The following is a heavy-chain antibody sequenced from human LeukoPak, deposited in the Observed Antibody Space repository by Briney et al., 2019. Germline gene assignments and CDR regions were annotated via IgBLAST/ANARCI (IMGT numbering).Heavy chain of an antibody. CDR2: INPNSGGT. D-gene: IGHD3-10*01. V-gene: IGHV1-2*02. J-gene: IGHJ4*02. CDR1: GYTFTGYY. CDR3: ATGAKFLITMVRGVYYFDY. Sequence: ASVKLSRKCSGYTFTGYYMHWVRQAPGQGLGWMGWINPNSGGTNYVQKFQGRVTMTRDTSISTAYMELSRLRSDDTAVYYCATGAKFLITMVRGVYYFDYWGQGTLVTVSS.